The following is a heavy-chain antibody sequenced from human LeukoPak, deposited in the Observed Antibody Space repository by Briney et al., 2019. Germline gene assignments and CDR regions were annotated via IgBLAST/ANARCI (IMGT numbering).Heavy chain of an antibody. CDR2: IYSTGSA. J-gene: IGHJ4*02. V-gene: IGHV4-59*08. Sequence: SETLSLTCIVSGGSISPYYWSWIRQPPGKGLEWIGYIYSTGSANYNPSLKSRVTISADTSKSQFSLKLNSVTAADTAVYYCARMGGYSGYATHWGQGTLVTVSS. D-gene: IGHD5-12*01. CDR3: ARMGGYSGYATH. CDR1: GGSISPYY.